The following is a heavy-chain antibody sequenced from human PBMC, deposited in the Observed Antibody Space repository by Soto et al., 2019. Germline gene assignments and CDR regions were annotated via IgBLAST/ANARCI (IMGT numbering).Heavy chain of an antibody. CDR3: ARGGSYYAH. D-gene: IGHD1-26*01. CDR1: GDTHTIYF. Sequence: QVQLVQSGAEVKQPGASVRVSCKASGDTHTIYFIHWLRQAPGQGLEWMGWINSVSGGANYASRFQGRVAMTRDRSSATAFMELSRLRSDDTAVYYCARGGSYYAHWGQGTLVTVSS. J-gene: IGHJ4*02. V-gene: IGHV1-2*02. CDR2: INSVSGGA.